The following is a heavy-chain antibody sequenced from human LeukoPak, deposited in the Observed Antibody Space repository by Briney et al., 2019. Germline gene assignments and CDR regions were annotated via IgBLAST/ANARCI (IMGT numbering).Heavy chain of an antibody. CDR3: ARDKPRGAAAAPFDY. CDR1: GYTFTSYG. V-gene: IGHV1-18*01. CDR2: ISAYNGNT. D-gene: IGHD6-13*01. J-gene: IGHJ4*02. Sequence: ASVKVSCKASGYTFTSYGISWVRQAPGQGLEWMGWISAYNGNTNYAQKLQGRVTMTTDTSTSTAYMELRSLRSDDTAVYYCARDKPRGAAAAPFDYWGQGTLVTVSS.